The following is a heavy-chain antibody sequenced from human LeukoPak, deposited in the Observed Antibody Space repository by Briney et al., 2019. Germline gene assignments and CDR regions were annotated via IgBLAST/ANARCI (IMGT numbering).Heavy chain of an antibody. CDR3: TTVGVYYYDH. Sequence: GGSLRLSCAASGLTFSSPWMTWVRLAPGRGLEWVGRIRSKAYGGTTDYAEPVKGRFIISRDDSENTVYLQMNSLKTEDTGDYYCTTVGVYYYDHWGQGTRVTVSS. V-gene: IGHV3-15*01. CDR1: GLTFSSPW. D-gene: IGHD3-10*01. CDR2: IRSKAYGGTT. J-gene: IGHJ5*02.